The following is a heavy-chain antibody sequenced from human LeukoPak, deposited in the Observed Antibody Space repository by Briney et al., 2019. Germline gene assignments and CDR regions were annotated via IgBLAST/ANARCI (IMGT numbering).Heavy chain of an antibody. J-gene: IGHJ4*02. V-gene: IGHV1-2*02. CDR2: INPNSGGT. D-gene: IGHD3-10*01. CDR1: GYTFTSYD. Sequence: ASVKVSCKASGYTFTSYDTNWVRQATGQGLEWMGWINPNSGGTNYAQKFQGRVTLTRDTSISTAYMELSRLRSDDTAVYYCARDFGVRGVILARYDYWGQGTLVTVSS. CDR3: ARDFGVRGVILARYDY.